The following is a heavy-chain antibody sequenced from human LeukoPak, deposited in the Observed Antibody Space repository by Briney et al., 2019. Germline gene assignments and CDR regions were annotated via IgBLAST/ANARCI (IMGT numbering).Heavy chain of an antibody. V-gene: IGHV1-46*01. J-gene: IGHJ4*02. CDR3: ARDPDYDYGDY. CDR2: INPRSSST. CDR1: GYTFTSYY. D-gene: IGHD4-17*01. Sequence: GASVKVSCKASGYTFTSYYMHWVRQAPGQGLEWMGIINPRSSSTSYAQKFQGRVTMTRDTSTSTVYMDLSSLRSEDTAVYYCARDPDYDYGDYWGQGTLVTVSS.